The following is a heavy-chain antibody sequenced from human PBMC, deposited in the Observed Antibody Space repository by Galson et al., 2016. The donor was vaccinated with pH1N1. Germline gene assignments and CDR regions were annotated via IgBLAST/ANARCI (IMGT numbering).Heavy chain of an antibody. J-gene: IGHJ4*02. CDR3: TREGLRVYFPD. Sequence: FNFDTFPLHWVRQAPGKGLEWVAVISSDGRETHYAESVKGRFTTSRDSSKNTLYFQLSSLRPEDTATYYCTREGLRVYFPDWGQGTLVTVSS. V-gene: IGHV3-30*04. CDR1: FNFDTFP. CDR2: ISSDGRET. D-gene: IGHD2/OR15-2a*01.